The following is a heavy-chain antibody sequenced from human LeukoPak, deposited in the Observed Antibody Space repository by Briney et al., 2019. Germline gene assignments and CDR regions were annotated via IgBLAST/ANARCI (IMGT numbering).Heavy chain of an antibody. CDR3: ARQKCSYYSNLPFDP. D-gene: IGHD4-11*01. J-gene: IGHJ5*02. V-gene: IGHV4-4*02. CDR1: GGSISSSNW. Sequence: SETLSLTCAVSGGSISSSNWWSWVRQPPGKGLEWIGEINHSGSTNYNPSLKSRVTISVDTSKNQFSLKLSSVTAADTAVYYCARQKCSYYSNLPFDPWGQGTLVTVSS. CDR2: INHSGST.